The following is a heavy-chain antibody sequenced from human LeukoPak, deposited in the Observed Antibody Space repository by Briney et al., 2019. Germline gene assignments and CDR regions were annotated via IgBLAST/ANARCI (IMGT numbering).Heavy chain of an antibody. CDR3: ARLPRYYGDDY. CDR1: GGSISSSSYY. CDR2: IYYSGST. V-gene: IGHV4-39*01. D-gene: IGHD4-17*01. J-gene: IGHJ4*02. Sequence: KPSETLSLTCTVSGGSISSSSYYWGWIRQPPGKGLEWIGSIYYSGSTYYNPSLKSRVTISVDTSKNQFSLKLSSVTAADTAVYYCARLPRYYGDDYWGQGTLVIVSS.